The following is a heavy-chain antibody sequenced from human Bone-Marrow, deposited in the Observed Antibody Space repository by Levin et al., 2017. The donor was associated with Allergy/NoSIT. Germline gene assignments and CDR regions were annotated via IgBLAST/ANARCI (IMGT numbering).Heavy chain of an antibody. CDR2: IYSSGTT. V-gene: IGHV3-66*01. J-gene: IGHJ2*01. CDR1: GFTVSSIY. CDR3: ARVRADDWYLDL. Sequence: GESLKISCTVSGFTVSSIYINWVRQAPGKGLDWVSIIYSSGTTFYADSVKGRFTVSRDNSKNTLYLQMNSLRAEDTAVYYCARVRADDWYLDLWGRGTLVTVSS.